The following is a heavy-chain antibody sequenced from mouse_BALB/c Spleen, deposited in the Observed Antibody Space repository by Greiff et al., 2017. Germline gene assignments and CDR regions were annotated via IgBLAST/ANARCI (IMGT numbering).Heavy chain of an antibody. J-gene: IGHJ4*01. D-gene: IGHD2-4*01. CDR2: IWAGGST. CDR1: GFSLTSYG. CDR3: ARYDYDGDYYAMDY. Sequence: VKLVESGPGLVAPSQSLSITCTVSGFSLTSYGVHWVRQPPGKGLEWLGVIWAGGSTNYNSALMSRLSISKDNSKSQVFLKMNSLQTDDTAMYYCARYDYDGDYYAMDYWGQGTSVTVSS. V-gene: IGHV2-9*02.